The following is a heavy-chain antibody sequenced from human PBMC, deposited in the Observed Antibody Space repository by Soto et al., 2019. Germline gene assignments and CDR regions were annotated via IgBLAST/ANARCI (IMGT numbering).Heavy chain of an antibody. CDR2: IYYSGTT. V-gene: IGHV4-28*01. CDR3: ARREIQGPIDY. CDR1: GYSISSSNW. D-gene: IGHD1-26*01. J-gene: IGHJ4*02. Sequence: QVQLQESGPGLVKPSDTLSLTCAVSGYSISSSNWWGWIRQPPWKGLEWIGYIYYSGTTYYNPSLKSRVTMSVHTSKNQFSLKLTSVTAVDTAVYYCARREIQGPIDYWGQGTLVTVSS.